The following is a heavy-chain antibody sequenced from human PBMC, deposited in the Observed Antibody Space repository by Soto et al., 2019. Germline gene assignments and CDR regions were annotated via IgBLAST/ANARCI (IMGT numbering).Heavy chain of an antibody. CDR3: ATFACWAGGSCSVYFEY. V-gene: IGHV3-23*01. J-gene: IGHJ4*02. CDR1: GFTFSSYA. CDR2: ISGGGGRI. D-gene: IGHD2-15*01. Sequence: EVQVLESGGGVIQPGGSLRLSCAASGFTFSSYAMSWVRQAPGKGLGWVSSISGGGGRIYYAESVKGRFTISRDNSKNKIFLQMSGLGAEDTAIYYCATFACWAGGSCSVYFEYWGQGALVTVSS.